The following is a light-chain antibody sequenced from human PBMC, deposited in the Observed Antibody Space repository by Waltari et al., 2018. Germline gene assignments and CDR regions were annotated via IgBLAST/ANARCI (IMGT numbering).Light chain of an antibody. J-gene: IGLJ1*01. CDR1: SSDVGNYNL. Sequence: QSGLTQPASVSGSPGQSITISCTGTSSDVGNYNLVPWYQQYPGKAPKLMVYEVTKRTSGVSDRFSGSKSGNMASLTIYGLQSEDEADYYCCSYAGLGIYVFGTGTKVTVL. V-gene: IGLV2-23*02. CDR3: CSYAGLGIYV. CDR2: EVT.